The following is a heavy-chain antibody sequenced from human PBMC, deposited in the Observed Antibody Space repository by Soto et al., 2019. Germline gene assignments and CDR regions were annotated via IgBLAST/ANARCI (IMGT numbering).Heavy chain of an antibody. CDR3: ARGGHSISWYRLEAYFFDS. D-gene: IGHD6-13*01. CDR2: IWYDGDIK. V-gene: IGHV3-33*01. Sequence: HVQLVESGGGVVQPGRSLRLSCATSGFSFRSYGMHWVRQAPGRGLEWVAVIWYDGDIKYYADSVKGRSTIYTDSSKTTVYLQMNSLRGEDTAVYYCARGGHSISWYRLEAYFFDSWGQGTLVTVSS. CDR1: GFSFRSYG. J-gene: IGHJ4*02.